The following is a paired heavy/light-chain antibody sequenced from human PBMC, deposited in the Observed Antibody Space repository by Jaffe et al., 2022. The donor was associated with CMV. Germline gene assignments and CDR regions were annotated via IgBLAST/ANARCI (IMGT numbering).Heavy chain of an antibody. Sequence: EVQLVESGGGLIQPGGSLRLSCAASGFIFSNYGMDWVRQAPGKGLEWVSYISISTTTTYYADSVKGRFTISRDNAQSSLYLQMNSLRDEDTAVYYCARVNNGHSVNYLDYWGLGTLVTVSS. D-gene: IGHD2-8*01. CDR2: ISISTTTT. CDR1: GFIFSNYG. CDR3: ARVNNGHSVNYLDY. V-gene: IGHV3-48*02. J-gene: IGHJ4*02.
Light chain of an antibody. J-gene: IGKJ1*01. Sequence: DIQMTQSPSTLSASVGDRVTITCRASQSISSWLAWYQQKSGKAPKLLIYKASSLESGVPSRFSGSGSGTEFTLTISSLQPDDFATYYCQQYNTYWTFGQGTKVQIK. CDR3: QQYNTYWT. CDR2: KAS. V-gene: IGKV1-5*03. CDR1: QSISSW.